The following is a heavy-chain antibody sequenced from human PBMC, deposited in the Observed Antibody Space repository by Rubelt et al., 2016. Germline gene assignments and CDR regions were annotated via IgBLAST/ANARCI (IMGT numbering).Heavy chain of an antibody. J-gene: IGHJ4*02. CDR1: GFTFSSYS. Sequence: EVQLVESGGGLVQPGGSLRLSCAASGFTFSSYSMNWVRQAPGKGLEWGSYISSSSSTIYYADSVKGRFTISRDNAKNSLYLQMNSLRDEDTAVYYCATQGYCSSTSCYGAYWGQGTLVTVSS. D-gene: IGHD2-2*01. CDR2: ISSSSSTI. CDR3: ATQGYCSSTSCYGAY. V-gene: IGHV3-48*02.